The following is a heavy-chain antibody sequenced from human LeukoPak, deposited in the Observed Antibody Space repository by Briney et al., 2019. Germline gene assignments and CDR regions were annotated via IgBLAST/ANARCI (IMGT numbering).Heavy chain of an antibody. CDR2: IYYSGST. CDR1: GGSISSYY. J-gene: IGHJ4*02. Sequence: PSETLSLTCTVSGGSISSYYWSWIRQPPGKGLEWIGYIYYSGSTNYSPSLKSRVTISVDTSKNQFSLKLSSVTAADTAVHYCASFEYSSSYYFDYWGQGTLVTVSS. V-gene: IGHV4-59*01. CDR3: ASFEYSSSYYFDY. D-gene: IGHD6-6*01.